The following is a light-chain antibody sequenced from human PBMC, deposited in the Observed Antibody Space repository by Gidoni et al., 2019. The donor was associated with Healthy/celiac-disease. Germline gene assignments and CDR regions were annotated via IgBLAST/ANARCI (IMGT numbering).Light chain of an antibody. V-gene: IGKV1-33*01. Sequence: DIQMTQSPSSLSASVGDRVTITCQASQDISNYLNWYQQKPGKAPKLLIYDASNLATGVPSRFRGSGSGTAFTFTISSLQPEDIATYYCQQYDNLPPGFGGGTKVEIK. J-gene: IGKJ4*01. CDR3: QQYDNLPPG. CDR2: DAS. CDR1: QDISNY.